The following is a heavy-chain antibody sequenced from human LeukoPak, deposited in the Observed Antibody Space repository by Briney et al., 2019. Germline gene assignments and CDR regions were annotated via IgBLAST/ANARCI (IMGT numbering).Heavy chain of an antibody. J-gene: IGHJ4*02. CDR2: ISGNSFHI. D-gene: IGHD1-26*01. CDR3: ASGTIVGARGADN. V-gene: IGHV3-21*01. CDR1: GFSFSDYS. Sequence: GGSLRLSCATSGFSFSDYSMTWVRQAPGKALEWVSSISGNSFHIFYADSVKGRFTISRDNAYKSLYLQLNSLRAEDTAVYYCASGTIVGARGADNWGQGTLVTVSS.